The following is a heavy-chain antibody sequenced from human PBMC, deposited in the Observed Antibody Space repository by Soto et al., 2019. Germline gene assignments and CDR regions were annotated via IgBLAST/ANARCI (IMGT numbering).Heavy chain of an antibody. J-gene: IGHJ3*02. V-gene: IGHV2-5*02. CDR3: AHSYGDDGAFDI. Sequence: QITLKESGPTLVKPTQTLTLTCTFSGFSLSTSGVGVGWIRQPPGTALEWLPLIYCDDGKRYSPSLKSRLTIPNNTSKNQVVLTMTNMDPVDTAKYYCAHSYGDDGAFDIWGQGTMVTDSS. CDR1: GFSLSTSGVG. CDR2: IYCDDGK. D-gene: IGHD4-17*01.